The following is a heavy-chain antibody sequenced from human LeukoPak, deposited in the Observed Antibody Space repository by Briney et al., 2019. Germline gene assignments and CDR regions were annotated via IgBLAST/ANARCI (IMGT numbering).Heavy chain of an antibody. CDR1: GFTFSSYG. CDR3: ARAGGSYSPFDY. V-gene: IGHV4-39*07. Sequence: PGGSLRLSCAASGFTFSSYGMSWVRQAPGKGLEWIGIIYYSGSTYYNPSLKSRVTISVDTSKNQFSLKLSSVTAADTAVCYCARAGGSYSPFDYWGQGTLVTVSS. D-gene: IGHD3-10*01. CDR2: IYYSGST. J-gene: IGHJ4*02.